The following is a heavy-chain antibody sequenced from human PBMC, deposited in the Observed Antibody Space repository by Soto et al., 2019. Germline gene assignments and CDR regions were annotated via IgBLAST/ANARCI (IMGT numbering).Heavy chain of an antibody. CDR2: IYYSGST. CDR3: AREWLQLPGYFDY. V-gene: IGHV4-30-4*01. J-gene: IGHJ4*02. Sequence: SETLSLTCTVSGGSISSGDYYWSWIRQPPGKGLEWIGYIYYSGSTYYNPSLKSRVTISVDTSKNQFSLKLSSVTAADTAVYYCAREWLQLPGYFDYWGQGTLVTVSS. CDR1: GGSISSGDYY. D-gene: IGHD5-12*01.